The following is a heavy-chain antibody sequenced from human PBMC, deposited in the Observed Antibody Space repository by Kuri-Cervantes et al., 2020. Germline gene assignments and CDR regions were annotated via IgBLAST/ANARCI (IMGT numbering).Heavy chain of an antibody. J-gene: IGHJ4*02. CDR2: INPSGGST. CDR3: ARGGYSYGYQADFDY. CDR1: GYTFTSYY. Sequence: ASVKVSCKASGYTFTSYYMHWVRQAPGQGLEWMGIINPSGGSTSYAQKFQGRVTMTRDTSTSTVYMELSSLRSEDTAVYYCARGGYSYGYQADFDYWGQGTLVTVSS. V-gene: IGHV1-46*01. D-gene: IGHD5-18*01.